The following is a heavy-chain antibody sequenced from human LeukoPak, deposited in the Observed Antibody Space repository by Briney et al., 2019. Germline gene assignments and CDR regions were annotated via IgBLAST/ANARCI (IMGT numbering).Heavy chain of an antibody. CDR2: IYPADSDT. V-gene: IGHV5-51*01. CDR1: GYTFTSYW. Sequence: GEALKISCEGSGYTFTSYWIGWVRPMPGKGLEWMGVIYPADSDTTYSPSFQGQVTMSADKSISTAYLQWSSLKASDTAMYYCARGQAAAVRFDYWGQGTLVTVSS. D-gene: IGHD6-13*01. J-gene: IGHJ4*02. CDR3: ARGQAAAVRFDY.